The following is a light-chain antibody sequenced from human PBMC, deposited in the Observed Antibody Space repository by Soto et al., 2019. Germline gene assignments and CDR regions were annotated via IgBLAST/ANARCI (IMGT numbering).Light chain of an antibody. CDR3: SSYTSSSTRV. CDR1: SSDVGGYNF. V-gene: IGLV2-14*01. Sequence: QSALTQPASVSGSPGQSITISCTGTSSDVGGYNFVSWYQQHPGKVPKLLIYEVSDRPSGVSNRFSGSKSGNTASLTISELQAEDEGDYYCSSYTSSSTRVFGTGTKVTVL. J-gene: IGLJ1*01. CDR2: EVS.